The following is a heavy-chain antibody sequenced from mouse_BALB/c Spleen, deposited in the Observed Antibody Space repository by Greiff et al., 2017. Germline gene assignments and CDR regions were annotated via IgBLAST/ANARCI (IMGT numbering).Heavy chain of an antibody. D-gene: IGHD1-1*01. J-gene: IGHJ1*01. CDR1: GFNIKDYY. CDR2: IDPENGNT. V-gene: IGHV14-1*02. CDR3: ASHYYGSSSYFDV. Sequence: VQLKESGAELVRPGALVKLSCKASGFNIKDYYMHWVKQRPEQGLEWIGWIDPENGNTIYDPKFQGKASITADTSSNTAYLQLSRLTSEDTAVYYCASHYYGSSSYFDVWGAGTTVTVSS.